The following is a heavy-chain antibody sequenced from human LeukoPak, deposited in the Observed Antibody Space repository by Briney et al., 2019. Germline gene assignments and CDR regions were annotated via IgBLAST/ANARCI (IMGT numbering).Heavy chain of an antibody. CDR3: TTDFAGTGDAFDI. D-gene: IGHD1-7*01. V-gene: IGHV3-15*01. CDR2: IKSKTDGGTT. CDR1: GFTFSNAW. Sequence: GGSLRLSCAASGFTFSNAWMSWVRQAPGKGLEWVGRIKSKTDGGTTDYAAPVKGRFTISRDDSKNTLYLQRNSLKTEDTAVYYCTTDFAGTGDAFDIWGQGTVVTVSS. J-gene: IGHJ3*02.